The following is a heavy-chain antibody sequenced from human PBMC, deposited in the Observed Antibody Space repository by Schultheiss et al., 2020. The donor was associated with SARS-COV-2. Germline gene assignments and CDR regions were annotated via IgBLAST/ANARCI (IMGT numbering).Heavy chain of an antibody. V-gene: IGHV1-18*01. CDR3: ARVRRRQYQLLYRGHFDY. CDR1: GYTFTSYG. Sequence: ASVKVSCKASGYTFTSYGISWVRQAPGQGLEWMGWISAYNGNTNYAQKLQGRVTMTTDTSTSTAYMELRSLRSDDTAVYYCARVRRRQYQLLYRGHFDYWGQGTLVTVSS. J-gene: IGHJ4*02. CDR2: ISAYNGNT. D-gene: IGHD2-2*02.